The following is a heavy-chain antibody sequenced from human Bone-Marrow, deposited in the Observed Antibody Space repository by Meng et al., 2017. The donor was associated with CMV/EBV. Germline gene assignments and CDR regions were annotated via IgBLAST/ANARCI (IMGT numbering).Heavy chain of an antibody. J-gene: IGHJ6*02. CDR3: ARDRRIAAAVPYGMDV. Sequence: SETLSLTCTVSGGSVSSGSYYWSWIRQPPGKGLEWIGYIYYSGSTNYNPSLKSRVTISVVTSKNQFSLKLSSVTAADTAVYYCARDRRIAAAVPYGMDVWGQGTTVTVSS. D-gene: IGHD6-13*01. V-gene: IGHV4-61*01. CDR1: GGSVSSGSYY. CDR2: IYYSGST.